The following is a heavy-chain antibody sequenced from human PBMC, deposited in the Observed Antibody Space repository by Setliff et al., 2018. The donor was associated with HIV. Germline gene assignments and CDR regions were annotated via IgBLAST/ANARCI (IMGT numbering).Heavy chain of an antibody. Sequence: SETLSLTCTVSGGSISSGGYYWNWIRQHPRKGLEWIGYIYYTGSTYYNPSLQSRVTISVDTSKNQFSLRLTSMTAADTAVFYCARGPQNYHDGHRAFDIWGQGTVVTVSS. CDR2: IYYTGST. CDR3: ARGPQNYHDGHRAFDI. J-gene: IGHJ3*02. D-gene: IGHD3-22*01. CDR1: GGSISSGGYY. V-gene: IGHV4-31*03.